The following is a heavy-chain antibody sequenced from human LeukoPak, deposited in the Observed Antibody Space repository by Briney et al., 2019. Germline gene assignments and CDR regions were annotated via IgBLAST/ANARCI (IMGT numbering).Heavy chain of an antibody. CDR1: GFTFSSYS. D-gene: IGHD3-10*01. V-gene: IGHV3-48*02. CDR2: ISSSSSTI. J-gene: IGHJ4*02. CDR3: ARDSTMVRGVIIKFDY. Sequence: GGSLRLSCAASGFTFSSYSMNWVRQAPGKGLEWVSSISSSSSTIYYADSVKGRFTISRDNAKNSLYLQMNSLRDEDTAVYYCARDSTMVRGVIIKFDYWGQGTLVTVSS.